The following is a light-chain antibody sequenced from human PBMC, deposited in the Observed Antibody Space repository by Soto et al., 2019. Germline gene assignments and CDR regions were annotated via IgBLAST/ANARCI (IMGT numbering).Light chain of an antibody. Sequence: QSALTQPPPASGSPGQSVTISCTGTSSDVGGYNYVSWYQQHPGKAPKLMIYEVSKRPSGVPDRFSGSKSGNTASLTVSGLQAEDEFDYYCSSYAGSNNLYLFGTGTKFTGL. J-gene: IGLJ1*01. CDR3: SSYAGSNNLYL. CDR1: SSDVGGYNY. V-gene: IGLV2-8*01. CDR2: EVS.